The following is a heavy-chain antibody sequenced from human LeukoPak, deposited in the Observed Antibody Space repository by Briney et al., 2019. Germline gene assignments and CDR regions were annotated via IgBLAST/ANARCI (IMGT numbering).Heavy chain of an antibody. CDR1: GFTFSSYA. CDR3: ARQIVVVPAAQPWDAFDI. CDR2: ISSNGGST. D-gene: IGHD2-2*01. J-gene: IGHJ3*02. Sequence: GRSLRLSCAASGFTFSSYAMHWVRQAPGKGLEYVSAISSNGGSTYYANSVKGRFTISRDNSKNTLYLQMGSLRAEDMAVYYCARQIVVVPAAQPWDAFDIWGQGTMVTVSS. V-gene: IGHV3-64*01.